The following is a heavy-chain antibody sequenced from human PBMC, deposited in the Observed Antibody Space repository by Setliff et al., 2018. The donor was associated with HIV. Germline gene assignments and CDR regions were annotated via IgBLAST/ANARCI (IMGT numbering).Heavy chain of an antibody. CDR1: GDTFTSYD. Sequence: ASVKVSCKTSGDTFTSYDINWVRQAAGHGLEWMGWMTPYSGNTGYAQRFQGRVSMTRNTSISTAYMELSSLRSEDTAVYYCARGGTNGAPGYYYMDVWGKGTTVTVSS. D-gene: IGHD2-8*01. V-gene: IGHV1-8*02. CDR3: ARGGTNGAPGYYYMDV. J-gene: IGHJ6*03. CDR2: MTPYSGNT.